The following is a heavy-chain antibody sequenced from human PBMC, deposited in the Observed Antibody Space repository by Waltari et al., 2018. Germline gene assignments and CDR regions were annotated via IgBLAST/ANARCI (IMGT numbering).Heavy chain of an antibody. CDR2: INPSGGRT. J-gene: IGHJ4*02. D-gene: IGHD4-17*01. V-gene: IGHV1-46*01. Sequence: QVQLVQSGAEVKKPGASVKVSCKASGYTFTSYYMHWVRQAPGQGLEWMGIINPSGGRTSYAQKCQGRVTMTRDTSTSTVYMELSSLRSEDTAVYYCARAYGDYESSAMYYFDYWGQGTLVTVSS. CDR3: ARAYGDYESSAMYYFDY. CDR1: GYTFTSYY.